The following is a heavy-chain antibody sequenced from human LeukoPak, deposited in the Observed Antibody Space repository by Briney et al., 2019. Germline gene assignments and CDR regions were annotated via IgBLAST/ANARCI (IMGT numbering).Heavy chain of an antibody. CDR3: ARETYYDILTGYSDLLGYFDY. CDR1: GGTFSNYA. V-gene: IGHV1-69*04. J-gene: IGHJ4*02. Sequence: SVKVSCKASGGTFSNYAISWVRQAPGQGLEWMGRIIPILGIANYAQKFQGRVTITADKSTSTAYMELSSLRSEDTAVYYCARETYYDILTGYSDLLGYFDYWGQGTLVTVSS. D-gene: IGHD3-9*01. CDR2: IIPILGIA.